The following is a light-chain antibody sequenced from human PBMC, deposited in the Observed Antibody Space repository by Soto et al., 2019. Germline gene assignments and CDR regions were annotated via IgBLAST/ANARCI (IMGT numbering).Light chain of an antibody. J-gene: IGLJ1*01. CDR3: SSYTTSGTYV. Sequence: QSALTQPASVSGSPGQSITISCTGTISDVGGYDFVSWYQHRPGKAPKLMIYDVSYRPSGVSNRFSGSKSGNTASLTVSGLQADDECAYYCSSYTTSGTYVFGTGTKLTVL. V-gene: IGLV2-14*03. CDR1: ISDVGGYDF. CDR2: DVS.